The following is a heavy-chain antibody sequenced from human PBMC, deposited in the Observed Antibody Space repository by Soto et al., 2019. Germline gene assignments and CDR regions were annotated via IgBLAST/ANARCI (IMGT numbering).Heavy chain of an antibody. CDR2: IYYSGST. CDR1: GGSISSSSYY. V-gene: IGHV4-39*01. D-gene: IGHD3-10*01. Sequence: ASETLSLTCTVSGGSISSSSYYWGWIRQPPGKGLEWIGSIYYSGSTYYNPSLKSRVTISVDTSKNQFSLKLSSVTAADTAVYYCARLLYYYGSGSYFDYWGQGTLVTVSS. J-gene: IGHJ4*02. CDR3: ARLLYYYGSGSYFDY.